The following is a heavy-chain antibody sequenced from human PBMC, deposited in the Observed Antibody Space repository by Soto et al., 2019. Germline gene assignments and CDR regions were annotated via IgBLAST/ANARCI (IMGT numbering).Heavy chain of an antibody. D-gene: IGHD3-22*01. J-gene: IGHJ4*02. CDR2: IYYSGST. CDR3: ARGIARGCQFIFDY. CDR1: GGSISSYY. V-gene: IGHV4-59*01. Sequence: SETLSLTCTFSGGSISSYYWSLIRQPPGKGLEWIGYIYYSGSTNYNPSLKSRVTISVDTSKNQFSLKLSSVTAADTAVYYCARGIARGCQFIFDYWGQGTLVTVSS.